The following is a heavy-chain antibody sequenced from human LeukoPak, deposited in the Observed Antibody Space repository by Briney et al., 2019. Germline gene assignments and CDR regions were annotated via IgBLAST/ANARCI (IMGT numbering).Heavy chain of an antibody. CDR3: ARDMPNEVTMVRGAPPPSGFWYYGMDV. J-gene: IGHJ6*02. CDR2: INPNSGGT. D-gene: IGHD3-10*01. Sequence: ASVTVSCKASGYTFTGYYMHWVRQAPGQGLEWMGWINPNSGGTNYAQKFQGRVTMTRDTSISTAYMELSRLRSDDTAVYYCARDMPNEVTMVRGAPPPSGFWYYGMDVWGQGTTVTVSS. V-gene: IGHV1-2*02. CDR1: GYTFTGYY.